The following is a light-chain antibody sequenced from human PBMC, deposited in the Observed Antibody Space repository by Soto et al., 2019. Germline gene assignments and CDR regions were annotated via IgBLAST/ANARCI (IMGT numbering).Light chain of an antibody. Sequence: DIQMTQSPSSLSASVGDRVTITCRASQTISSRLNWYQQKPGQAPKVVIFAASSLHSGVPSRFSGSGSGTDFTLTISGLQPEDSATYYCQQSSNTPALTFGGGTKVEIK. CDR1: QTISSR. CDR2: AAS. V-gene: IGKV1-39*01. J-gene: IGKJ4*01. CDR3: QQSSNTPALT.